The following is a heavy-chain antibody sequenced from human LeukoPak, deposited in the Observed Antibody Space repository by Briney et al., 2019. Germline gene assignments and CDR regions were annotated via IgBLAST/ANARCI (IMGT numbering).Heavy chain of an antibody. CDR2: INSDGSST. CDR3: ATLAVAGTIFDY. J-gene: IGHJ4*02. V-gene: IGHV3-74*01. Sequence: GGSLRLSCAASGFTVSSTYMSWVRQAPGKGLVWVSRINSDGSSTSYADSVKGRFTISRDNAKNTLYLQMNSLRAEDTAVYYCATLAVAGTIFDYWGQGTLVTVSS. D-gene: IGHD6-19*01. CDR1: GFTVSSTY.